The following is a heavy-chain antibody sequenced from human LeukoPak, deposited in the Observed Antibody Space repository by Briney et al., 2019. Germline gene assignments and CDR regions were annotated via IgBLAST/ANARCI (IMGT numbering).Heavy chain of an antibody. CDR1: AYTFTAYY. CDR3: VRSSYDSSLRFDDY. D-gene: IGHD3-22*01. CDR2: LNPYSGDT. J-gene: IGHJ4*02. V-gene: IGHV1-2*02. Sequence: ASVKVSCKASAYTFTAYYLHWVRQAPGQGLEWMGWLNPYSGDTNYAQNFQGRVTMTRDTSINTAYMELSRLRSDDTAVYYCVRSSYDSSLRFDDYWGQGTLVTVSS.